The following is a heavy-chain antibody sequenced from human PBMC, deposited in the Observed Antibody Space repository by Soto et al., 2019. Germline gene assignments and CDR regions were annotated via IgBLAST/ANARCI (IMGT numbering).Heavy chain of an antibody. CDR3: ARDSSLGFLEWLPLDY. Sequence: PGGSLRLSCAASGFTFSSYEMNWVRQAPGKGLEWVSYISSRGSTIYYADSVKGRFTIYRDNAKNSLYLQMNSLRAEDTAVYYCARDSSLGFLEWLPLDYWGQGTLVTVSS. V-gene: IGHV3-48*03. CDR2: ISSRGSTI. J-gene: IGHJ4*02. CDR1: GFTFSSYE. D-gene: IGHD3-3*01.